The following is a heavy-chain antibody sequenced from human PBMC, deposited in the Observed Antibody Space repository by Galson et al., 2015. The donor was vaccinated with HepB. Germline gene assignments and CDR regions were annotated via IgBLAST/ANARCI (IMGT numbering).Heavy chain of an antibody. Sequence: SLRLSCAASGFTFSSYAMHWVRQAPGKGLEYVSAISSNGGSTYYADSVKGRFTISRDNSKNTLYLQMSSLRAEDTAVYYCVKDWSDGYTRYYFDYWGQGTLVTVSS. CDR1: GFTFSSYA. CDR3: VKDWSDGYTRYYFDY. CDR2: ISSNGGST. V-gene: IGHV3-64D*06. D-gene: IGHD5-24*01. J-gene: IGHJ4*02.